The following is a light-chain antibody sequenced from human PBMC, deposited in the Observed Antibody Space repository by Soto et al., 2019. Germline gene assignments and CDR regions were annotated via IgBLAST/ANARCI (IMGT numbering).Light chain of an antibody. CDR2: DVS. CDR1: SSDIGGYNY. V-gene: IGLV2-14*01. Sequence: QSALTQPASVSGSPGQSITISCSGTSSDIGGYNYVSWYQQHPGKVPKLMIYDVSNRPSGVSNRFSGSKSGNTASLTISGLQTEDEADYYCSSFADNSTRVFGGGTKLTVL. CDR3: SSFADNSTRV. J-gene: IGLJ2*01.